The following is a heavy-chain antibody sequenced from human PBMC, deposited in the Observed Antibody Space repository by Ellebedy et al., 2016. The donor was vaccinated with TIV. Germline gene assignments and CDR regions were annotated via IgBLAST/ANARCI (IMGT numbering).Heavy chain of an antibody. D-gene: IGHD5-18*01. CDR1: GFTFSSNW. V-gene: IGHV3-7*03. Sequence: PGGSLRLSCAASGFTFSSNWMSWVRQTPGKGLEWVAKMTQVGSEKSYVDSVKGRFTISRDNAQNSLYLHMNNLRAEDTAVYYCARDPNSPGDTGYGDYWGQGVVFTVST. CDR2: MTQVGSEK. J-gene: IGHJ4*02. CDR3: ARDPNSPGDTGYGDY.